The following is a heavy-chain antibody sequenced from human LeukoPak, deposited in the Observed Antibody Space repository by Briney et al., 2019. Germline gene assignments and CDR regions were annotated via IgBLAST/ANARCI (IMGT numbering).Heavy chain of an antibody. Sequence: EASVKVSCKASGGTFSSYTISWVRQAPGQGREWMGRLIPILGIANYAQKFQGRVTITADKSTSTAYMELSSLRSEDTAVYYCARETRRDRNGYPILDYWGQGTLVTVSS. D-gene: IGHD5-24*01. CDR2: LIPILGIA. V-gene: IGHV1-69*04. J-gene: IGHJ4*02. CDR1: GGTFSSYT. CDR3: ARETRRDRNGYPILDY.